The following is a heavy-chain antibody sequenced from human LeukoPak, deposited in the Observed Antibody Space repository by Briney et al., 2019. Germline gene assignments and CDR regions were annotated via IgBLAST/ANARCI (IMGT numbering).Heavy chain of an antibody. CDR2: IYTSGST. CDR1: SGSISSYY. Sequence: SETLSLTCTVSSGSISSYYWSWIRQPAGKGLEWIGRIYTSGSTNYNPSLKSRVTMSVDTSKNQFSLKLSSVTAADTAVYYCARESLVVAAREFDYWGQGTLVTVSS. V-gene: IGHV4-4*07. D-gene: IGHD2-15*01. J-gene: IGHJ4*02. CDR3: ARESLVVAAREFDY.